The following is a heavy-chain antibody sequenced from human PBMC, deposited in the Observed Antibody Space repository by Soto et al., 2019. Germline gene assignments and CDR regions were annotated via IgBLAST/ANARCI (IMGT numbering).Heavy chain of an antibody. V-gene: IGHV3-33*06. Sequence: SLRLSCAASGFTFSNYGMHWVRQAPGKGLEWVAIIWHDGNNKYYADSVKGRFTISRDNSKNTLYLQMNSLRAEDTAVYYCAKVGSITMIEDYYYGMDVWGQGTTVTVSS. D-gene: IGHD3-22*01. J-gene: IGHJ6*02. CDR3: AKVGSITMIEDYYYGMDV. CDR2: IWHDGNNK. CDR1: GFTFSNYG.